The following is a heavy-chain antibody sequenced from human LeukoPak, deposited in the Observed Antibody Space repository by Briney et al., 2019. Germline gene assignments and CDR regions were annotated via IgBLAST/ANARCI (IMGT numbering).Heavy chain of an antibody. V-gene: IGHV1-2*02. D-gene: IGHD2-15*01. J-gene: IGHJ4*02. Sequence: ASVKVSCKASGYTFTGYYMHWVRQAPGQGLEWMGWINPNSGGTNYAQKFQGRVTMTRDMSISTAYMELSRLRSDDTAVYYCARERDIVVVVAAILGYWGQGTLVTVSS. CDR2: INPNSGGT. CDR3: ARERDIVVVVAAILGY. CDR1: GYTFTGYY.